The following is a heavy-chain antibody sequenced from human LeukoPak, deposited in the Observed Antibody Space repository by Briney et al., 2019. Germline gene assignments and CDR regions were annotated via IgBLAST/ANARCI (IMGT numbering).Heavy chain of an antibody. J-gene: IGHJ4*02. CDR1: GFTFSSYA. Sequence: GGSLRLSCAASGFTFSSYAMRWVRRAPGKELEWVSGISGSGGSTYYADSVKGRLTISRDNSKNTLYLQMNSLRAEDTAVYYCAKNRWRSSTSCYDYWGQGTVVTVSS. V-gene: IGHV3-23*01. D-gene: IGHD2-2*01. CDR2: ISGSGGST. CDR3: AKNRWRSSTSCYDY.